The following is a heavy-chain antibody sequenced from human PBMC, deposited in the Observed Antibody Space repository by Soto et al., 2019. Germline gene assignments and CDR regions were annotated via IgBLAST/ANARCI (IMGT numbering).Heavy chain of an antibody. V-gene: IGHV4-31*03. Sequence: SETLSLTCTVSCGPVINGDSCRNWIRQHPEKGLEWMGYINYRGTTNYSAALKSRILISVDTSKNQFSLRLTSVTAADTAVYYCARDAPGAAPYWGQGTLVTVSS. CDR3: ARDAPGAAPY. CDR2: INYRGTT. D-gene: IGHD6-13*01. J-gene: IGHJ4*02. CDR1: CGPVINGDSC.